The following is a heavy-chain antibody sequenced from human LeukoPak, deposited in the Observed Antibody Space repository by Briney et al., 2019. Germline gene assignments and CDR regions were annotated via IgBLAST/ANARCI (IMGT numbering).Heavy chain of an antibody. V-gene: IGHV1-2*02. Sequence: ASVKVSCKASGYTFTDYYMHWVRQAPGQGLEWMGWINPNSGGANYARKFQGRVTMTRDTSISTVLLEVSRLRSDDTAVYYCARGLGTVTTLNYYVADWGQGTLVTVSS. D-gene: IGHD4-17*01. J-gene: IGHJ4*02. CDR2: INPNSGGA. CDR3: ARGLGTVTTLNYYVAD. CDR1: GYTFTDYY.